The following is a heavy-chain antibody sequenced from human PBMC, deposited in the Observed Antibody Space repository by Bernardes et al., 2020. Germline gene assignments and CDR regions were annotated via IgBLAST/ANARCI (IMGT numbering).Heavy chain of an antibody. V-gene: IGHV3-23*01. J-gene: IGHJ4*02. CDR2: ITKSAVNT. CDR3: ARQARVVTTAPEFAV. CDR1: GFSFNSHA. D-gene: IGHD4-4*01. Sequence: GGSLRLSCAASGFSFNSHAMSWVRQAPGKGLEWVAAITKSAVNTFYADSVKGRFTISRDNSKNTLFLQMNSLRGEDTAIYHCARQARVVTTAPEFAVWGQGTLVTVSS.